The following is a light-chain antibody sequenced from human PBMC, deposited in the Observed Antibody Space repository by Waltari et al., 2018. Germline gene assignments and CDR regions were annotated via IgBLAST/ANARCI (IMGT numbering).Light chain of an antibody. Sequence: NFMLTQPHSVSEFPGKTVTISCTGSSGSIASNYVQWYQHRPGSAPTTVIYEGEERPSGVPDRFSGSVDSSSNSASLTISGLKTEDEADYYCQSYDNNNWVFGGGTKLTVL. J-gene: IGLJ3*02. CDR2: EGE. CDR1: SGSIASNY. V-gene: IGLV6-57*02. CDR3: QSYDNNNWV.